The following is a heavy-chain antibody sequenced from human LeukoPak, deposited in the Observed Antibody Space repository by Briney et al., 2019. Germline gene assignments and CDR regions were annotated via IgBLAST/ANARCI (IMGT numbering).Heavy chain of an antibody. J-gene: IGHJ5*02. D-gene: IGHD6-6*01. Sequence: GGSLRLSCAASGFTFSSYAMTWVRQPPGKGLEWVSAISGSGGSTHYADSVKGRFTISRDNSKNTLYLQMNRLRAEDTDVYHCAKGAPYSSSLSNWFDPWGQGTLVTVSS. V-gene: IGHV3-23*01. CDR1: GFTFSSYA. CDR2: ISGSGGST. CDR3: AKGAPYSSSLSNWFDP.